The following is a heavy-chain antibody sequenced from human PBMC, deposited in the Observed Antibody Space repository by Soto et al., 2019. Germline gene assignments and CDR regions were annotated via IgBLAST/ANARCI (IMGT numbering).Heavy chain of an antibody. CDR2: ISVGSGSI. V-gene: IGHV3-48*02. Sequence: EAHLVESGGGLVQPGRSRRLSCAASGFTFSSYPFNWVRQAPGKGLEWISYISVGSGSIFYADSVKGRFTISRDDAQNSLYLQMNTLRDEDTAIYFCVRDDKWAFDIWGQGTTVIVSS. CDR3: VRDDKWAFDI. J-gene: IGHJ3*02. D-gene: IGHD1-26*01. CDR1: GFTFSSYP.